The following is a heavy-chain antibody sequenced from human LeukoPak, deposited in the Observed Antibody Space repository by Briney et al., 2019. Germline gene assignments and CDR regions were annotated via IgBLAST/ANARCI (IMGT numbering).Heavy chain of an antibody. CDR1: GGSISSSSYY. CDR2: IYYSGST. V-gene: IGHV4-39*02. Sequence: PSETLSLTCTVSGGSISSSSYYWGWIRQPPGKGLEWIGSIYYSGSTYYNPSLKSRVTISVDTSKNQFSLKLSSVTAADTAVYYCARDYDSLPLDPWGQGTLVTVSS. J-gene: IGHJ5*02. CDR3: ARDYDSLPLDP. D-gene: IGHD5-12*01.